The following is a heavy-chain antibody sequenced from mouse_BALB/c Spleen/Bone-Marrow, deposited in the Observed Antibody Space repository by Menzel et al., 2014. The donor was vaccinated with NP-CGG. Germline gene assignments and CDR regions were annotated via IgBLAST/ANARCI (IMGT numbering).Heavy chain of an antibody. CDR2: INPDSRTI. D-gene: IGHD1-1*01. Sequence: DVKLVESGGGLVQPGGSLKLPCAASGFDFSRYWMSWVRQAPGKGLEWIGEINPDSRTINYSPSLEDKFIVSRDNAKNALYLRLNKVRSEDTALYYCARPDYYGYLNYWGQGTTLTVSS. CDR1: GFDFSRYW. J-gene: IGHJ2*01. V-gene: IGHV4-1*02. CDR3: ARPDYYGYLNY.